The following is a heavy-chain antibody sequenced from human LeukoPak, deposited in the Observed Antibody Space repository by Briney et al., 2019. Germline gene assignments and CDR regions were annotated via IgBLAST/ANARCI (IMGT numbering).Heavy chain of an antibody. Sequence: GASVKVSCKVSGYTLTELSMHWVRQAPGKGLEWMGGFDPEDGETIYAQKFQGRVTMTRDTSTSTVYMELSSLRSEDTAVYYCAKGNWFDPWGQGTLVTVSS. J-gene: IGHJ5*02. V-gene: IGHV1-24*01. CDR3: AKGNWFDP. CDR1: GYTLTELS. CDR2: FDPEDGET.